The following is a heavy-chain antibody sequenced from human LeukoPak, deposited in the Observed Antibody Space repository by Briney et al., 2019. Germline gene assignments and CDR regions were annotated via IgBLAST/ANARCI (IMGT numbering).Heavy chain of an antibody. CDR3: ARAYSSSSAGLRYYGMDV. J-gene: IGHJ6*02. Sequence: PSETLSLTCAVYGGSFSGYYWSWIRQPPGKGLEWIGEINHSGSTNYNPSLKSRVTISVDTSKNQFSLKLSSVTAADTAVYYCARAYSSSSAGLRYYGMDVWGQGTTVTVSS. CDR1: GGSFSGYY. V-gene: IGHV4-34*01. D-gene: IGHD6-6*01. CDR2: INHSGST.